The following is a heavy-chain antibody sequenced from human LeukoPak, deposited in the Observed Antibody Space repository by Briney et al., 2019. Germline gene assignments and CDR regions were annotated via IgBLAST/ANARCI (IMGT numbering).Heavy chain of an antibody. V-gene: IGHV3-30*04. D-gene: IGHD6-13*01. CDR3: ARDVAGTPWFDP. CDR1: ESTSVTYP. J-gene: IGHJ5*02. CDR2: ISYDGSNK. Sequence: GGPWGPPLQAPESTSVTYPMPGSRQAPGKGLEGVAVISYDGSNKYYADSVKGRFTISRDNSKNTLYLQMNSLRAEDTAVYYCARDVAGTPWFDPWGQGTLVTVSS.